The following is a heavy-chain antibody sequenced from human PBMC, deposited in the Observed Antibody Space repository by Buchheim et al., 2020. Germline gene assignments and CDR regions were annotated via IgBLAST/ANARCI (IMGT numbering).Heavy chain of an antibody. CDR3: ARRRYYDRYYFDY. CDR2: IYYSGST. D-gene: IGHD3-22*01. CDR1: GGSISSSSYY. J-gene: IGHJ4*02. Sequence: QLQLQESGPGLVKPSETLSLTCTVSGGSISSSSYYWGWIRQPPGKGLEWIGSIYYSGSTNYNPSLKSRVPISVDTSKNQFSLKLSSVTAADTAVYYCARRRYYDRYYFDYWGQGTL. V-gene: IGHV4-39*01.